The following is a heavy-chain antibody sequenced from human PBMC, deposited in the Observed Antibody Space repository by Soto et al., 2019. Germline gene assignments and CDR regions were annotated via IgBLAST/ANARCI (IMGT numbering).Heavy chain of an antibody. V-gene: IGHV4-59*01. J-gene: IGHJ6*03. Sequence: PSETLSLTCTVSGGSISSYYWSWIRQPPGKGLEWIGYIYYSGSTNYNPSLKSRVTISVDTSKNQFSLKLSSVTAADTAVYYCARNYYYYMDVWGKGSKVTVSS. CDR1: GGSISSYY. CDR3: ARNYYYYMDV. CDR2: IYYSGST.